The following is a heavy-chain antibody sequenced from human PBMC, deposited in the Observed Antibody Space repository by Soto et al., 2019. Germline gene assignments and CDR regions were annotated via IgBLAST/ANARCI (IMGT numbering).Heavy chain of an antibody. J-gene: IGHJ5*02. CDR1: GGSFSGYY. CDR3: ARGRYDYGKTTRFDP. Sequence: QVQLQQWGAGLLKPSETLSLTCAVYGGSFSGYYWSWIRQPPGKGLEWIGEINHSGSTNYNPSLKSRVNISVDTSKNQFSLKLSSVTAADTAVYYCARGRYDYGKTTRFDPWGQGTLVTVSS. CDR2: INHSGST. D-gene: IGHD4-17*01. V-gene: IGHV4-34*01.